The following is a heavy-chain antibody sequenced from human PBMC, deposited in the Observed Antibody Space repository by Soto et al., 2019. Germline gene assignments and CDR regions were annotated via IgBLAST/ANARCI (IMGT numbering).Heavy chain of an antibody. V-gene: IGHV3-21*01. CDR2: ISRSSSYI. CDR1: GFTFSSYS. CDR3: ARDSLPQKVLTMIEVVIDY. Sequence: EVQLVESGGGLVKPGGSLRLSCAASGFTFSSYSMNWVRQAPGKGLEWVLSISRSSSYIYYADSVKGRFTISRDNTKNSLYIQMNSLRAEDTAVYYCARDSLPQKVLTMIEVVIDYWGQGTLVTVSS. J-gene: IGHJ4*02. D-gene: IGHD3-22*01.